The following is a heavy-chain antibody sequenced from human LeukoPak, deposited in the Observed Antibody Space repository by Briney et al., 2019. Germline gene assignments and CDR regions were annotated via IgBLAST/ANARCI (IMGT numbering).Heavy chain of an antibody. CDR3: ARLGVVVITSWYYFDY. Sequence: ASVEVSCKASGYTFTSYGISWVRQAPGQGLEWMGWISAYNGNTNYAQKLQGRATMTTDTSTSTAYMELRSLRSDDTAVYYCARLGVVVITSWYYFDYWGQGTLVTVSS. J-gene: IGHJ4*02. V-gene: IGHV1-18*01. CDR1: GYTFTSYG. D-gene: IGHD3-22*01. CDR2: ISAYNGNT.